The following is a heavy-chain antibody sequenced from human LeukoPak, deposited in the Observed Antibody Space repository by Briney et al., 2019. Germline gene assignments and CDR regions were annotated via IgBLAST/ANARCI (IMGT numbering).Heavy chain of an antibody. J-gene: IGHJ4*02. Sequence: PGGSLRLSCVASGFTFSNYWMSWVRQAPGKGLERVANINQDGSEKYSVDSVKGRFTFSRDNAKNSLFLQMNSLRADDTAVYYCARASRPGGYVLHWPLGYWGQGTLVTVSS. D-gene: IGHD5-12*01. CDR3: ARASRPGGYVLHWPLGY. CDR2: INQDGSEK. CDR1: GFTFSNYW. V-gene: IGHV3-7*01.